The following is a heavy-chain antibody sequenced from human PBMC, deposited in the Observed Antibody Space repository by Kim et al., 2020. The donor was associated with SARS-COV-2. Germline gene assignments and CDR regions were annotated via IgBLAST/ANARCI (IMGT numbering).Heavy chain of an antibody. CDR3: ARAKKLWAGWFDP. CDR1: GGSFSGYY. Sequence: SETLSLTCAVYGGSFSGYYWSWIRQPPGKGLEWIGEINHSGSTNYNPSLKSRVTISVDTSKNQFSLKLSSVTAADTAVYYCARAKKLWAGWFDPWGQGTLVTVSS. J-gene: IGHJ5*02. V-gene: IGHV4-34*01. D-gene: IGHD5-18*01. CDR2: INHSGST.